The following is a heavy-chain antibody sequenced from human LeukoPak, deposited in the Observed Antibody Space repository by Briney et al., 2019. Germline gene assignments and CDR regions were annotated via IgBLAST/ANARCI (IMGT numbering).Heavy chain of an antibody. CDR2: IYYSGST. Sequence: SSETLSLTCSVSGGSITTGDYFWSWIRQSPGKGLEWIGNIYYSGSTYYNPSLESRVTMSIDTSKNQFSLKLTSVTAADTAVFYCARENESFDAFDIWGQGTKVTVSS. CDR1: GGSITTGDYF. CDR3: ARENESFDAFDI. J-gene: IGHJ3*02. V-gene: IGHV4-30-4*01.